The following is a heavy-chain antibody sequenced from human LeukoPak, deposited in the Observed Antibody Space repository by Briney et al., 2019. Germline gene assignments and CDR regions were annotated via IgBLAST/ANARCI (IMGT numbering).Heavy chain of an antibody. J-gene: IGHJ4*02. CDR2: ISSSGSAI. CDR3: ARVGETTPAFDY. CDR1: GFTFSSYE. V-gene: IGHV3-48*03. Sequence: GGSLRLSCAASGFTFSSYEMNWVRQAPGKGLEWVSYISSSGSAIYYADSVKGRFTISRDNAKNSLYLQMNSLRAEDTAVYYCARVGETTPAFDYWGQGTLVTVSS. D-gene: IGHD1-7*01.